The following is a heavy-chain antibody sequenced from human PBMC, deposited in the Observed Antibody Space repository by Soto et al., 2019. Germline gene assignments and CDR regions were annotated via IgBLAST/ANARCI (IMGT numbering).Heavy chain of an antibody. CDR3: ARESHDSLLGFCQQ. J-gene: IGHJ1*01. CDR2: IYSGGRT. Sequence: XGSLRLTCAAFVVTVSSYSRTWVRQIPGKGLEWVSVIYSGGRTYYADSVQGRFIISRDNSKNTLYLQMNSLRAEATAVYYCARESHDSLLGFCQQCGQSTLVCVSS. V-gene: IGHV3-53*01. CDR1: VVTVSSYS. D-gene: IGHD3-22*01.